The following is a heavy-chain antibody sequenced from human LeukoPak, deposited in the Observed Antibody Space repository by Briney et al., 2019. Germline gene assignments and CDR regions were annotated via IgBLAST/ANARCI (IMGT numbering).Heavy chain of an antibody. D-gene: IGHD3-9*01. V-gene: IGHV3-21*01. J-gene: IGHJ4*02. Sequence: PGGSLRLSCAASGFTFSSYSMNWVRQAPGKGLEWVSSISSSSSYIYYADSVKGRFTISRDNSKNTLYLQMNSLRAEDTAVYYCAKDGNDVLRYFDWSLTPYYFDYWGQGTLVTVSS. CDR3: AKDGNDVLRYFDWSLTPYYFDY. CDR2: ISSSSSYI. CDR1: GFTFSSYS.